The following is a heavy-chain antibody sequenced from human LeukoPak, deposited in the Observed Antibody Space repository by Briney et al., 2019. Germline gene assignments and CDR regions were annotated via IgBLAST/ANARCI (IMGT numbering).Heavy chain of an antibody. Sequence: PSETLSLTCTVSGGSISSGGYYWSWIRQHPGKGLEWIGYIYYSGSTYYNPSLKSRVTISVDTSKNQFSLKLSSVTAADTAVYHCARGELDVGDYYYFDYWGQGTLVTVSS. V-gene: IGHV4-31*03. CDR2: IYYSGST. D-gene: IGHD4-17*01. J-gene: IGHJ4*02. CDR3: ARGELDVGDYYYFDY. CDR1: GGSISSGGYY.